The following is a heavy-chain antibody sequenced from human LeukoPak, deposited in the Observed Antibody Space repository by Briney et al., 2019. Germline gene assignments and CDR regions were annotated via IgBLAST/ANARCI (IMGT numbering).Heavy chain of an antibody. J-gene: IGHJ6*02. CDR2: INHSGST. D-gene: IGHD3-16*01. V-gene: IGHV4-34*01. CDR3: ARDYRSTIGGEYGMDV. CDR1: GASFSGYY. Sequence: PSETLSLTCAVYGASFSGYYWSWIRQPQPPGKGLEWIGEINHSGSTKYNPSLKSRVTISVDTSKNQFSLKLSSVTAADTAAYYCARDYRSTIGGEYGMDVWGQGATVTVSS.